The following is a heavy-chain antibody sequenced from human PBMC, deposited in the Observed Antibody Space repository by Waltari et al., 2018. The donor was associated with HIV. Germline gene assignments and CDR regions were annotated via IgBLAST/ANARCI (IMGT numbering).Heavy chain of an antibody. D-gene: IGHD3-16*02. Sequence: EVQLVESGGGLVQPGGSLRLSCAASGFTLSGYWMGWVRQRPGEGLDWVAKRSRYGRETYYVDSVKGRVTISRDNAQNSLYLQMSSLRAEDAAVYYCARVIEDVGSTEYFHHWGQGSLVTVSS. CDR1: GFTLSGYW. J-gene: IGHJ1*01. V-gene: IGHV3-7*01. CDR2: RSRYGRET. CDR3: ARVIEDVGSTEYFHH.